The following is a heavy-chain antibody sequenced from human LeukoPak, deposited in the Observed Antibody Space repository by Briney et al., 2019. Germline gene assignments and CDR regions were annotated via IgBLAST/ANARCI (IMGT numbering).Heavy chain of an antibody. CDR2: ISSSSSYI. Sequence: PGGSLRLSCAASGFTFSSYSMNWVRRAPGKGLEWVSSISSSSSYIYYADSVKGRFTISRDNAKNSLYLQMNSLRAEDTAVYYCARNALRDGYFEYWGQGTLVTVSS. J-gene: IGHJ4*02. D-gene: IGHD5-24*01. CDR1: GFTFSSYS. CDR3: ARNALRDGYFEY. V-gene: IGHV3-21*01.